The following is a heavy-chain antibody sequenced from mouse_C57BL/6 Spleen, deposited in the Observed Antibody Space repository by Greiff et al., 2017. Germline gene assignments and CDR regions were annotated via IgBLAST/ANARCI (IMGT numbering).Heavy chain of an antibody. CDR1: GYTFTDYY. CDR3: ARRGTTVVAPYWYFDV. D-gene: IGHD1-1*01. Sequence: VQLQQSGPELVKPGASVKISCKASGYTFTDYYMNWVKQSHGKSLEWIGDINPNNGGTSYNQKFKGKATLTVDKSSSTAYMELRSLTSEDSAVYYCARRGTTVVAPYWYFDVWGTGTTVTVSS. V-gene: IGHV1-26*01. J-gene: IGHJ1*03. CDR2: INPNNGGT.